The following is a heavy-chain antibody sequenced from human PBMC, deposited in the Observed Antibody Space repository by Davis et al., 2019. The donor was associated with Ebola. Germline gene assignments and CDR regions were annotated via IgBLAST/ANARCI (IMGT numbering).Heavy chain of an antibody. J-gene: IGHJ4*02. CDR1: VFSFSSYS. V-gene: IGHV3-21*01. CDR3: ARVYNWGFDF. Sequence: GGPLRLSCAASVFSFSSYSMNWVRQAPGKGLEWVSSISSSSSYIYYADSVKGRFTISRDNAKNSLYLQMNSLRAEDTAVYYCARVYNWGFDFWGQGTLVTVSS. CDR2: ISSSSSYI. D-gene: IGHD1-20*01.